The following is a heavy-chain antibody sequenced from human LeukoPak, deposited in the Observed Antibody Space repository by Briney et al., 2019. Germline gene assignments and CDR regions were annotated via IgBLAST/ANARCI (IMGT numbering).Heavy chain of an antibody. J-gene: IGHJ4*02. D-gene: IGHD2-15*01. CDR1: GGSFSGYY. Sequence: SETLSVTCAVYGGSFSGYYWSWIRQPPGKGLEWIGEINHSGSTNYNPSLKSRVTISVDTSKNQFSLKLSSVTAADTAVYYCTSDHCSGGSCHTRAFDYWGQGTLVTVSS. CDR2: INHSGST. V-gene: IGHV4-34*01. CDR3: TSDHCSGGSCHTRAFDY.